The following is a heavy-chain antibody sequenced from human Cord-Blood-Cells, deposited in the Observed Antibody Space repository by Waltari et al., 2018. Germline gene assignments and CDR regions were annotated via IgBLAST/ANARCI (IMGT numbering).Heavy chain of an antibody. J-gene: IGHJ4*02. Sequence: QVQLQESGPGLVKPSETLSPTCTVSGGSVSGGSYYWCWIRQPPGKGLEWIGYSYYSGSASYTPCLKSRGTVSVDTSKNQFSLKLSSVTAADTAVYYCARIIRLGTFDYWGQGTLVTVSS. V-gene: IGHV4-61*01. CDR2: SYYSGSA. CDR3: ARIIRLGTFDY. CDR1: GGSVSGGSYY. D-gene: IGHD7-27*01.